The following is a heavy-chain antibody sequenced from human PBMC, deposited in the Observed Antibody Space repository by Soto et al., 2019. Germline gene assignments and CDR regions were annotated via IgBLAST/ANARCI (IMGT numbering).Heavy chain of an antibody. V-gene: IGHV3-23*01. CDR2: LSGGGSNT. Sequence: EVQLLESGGGLVQPGGSLRLSCAASGFSFSTYSMAWVRQTPGKGLASVSGLSGGGSNTFYADSVQGRFTISVDNSKNTVYLQMNSLRVEDTAVYYCARWDGYGDVWGQGTLVTVSS. CDR3: ARWDGYGDV. CDR1: GFSFSTYS. J-gene: IGHJ4*02. D-gene: IGHD4-17*01.